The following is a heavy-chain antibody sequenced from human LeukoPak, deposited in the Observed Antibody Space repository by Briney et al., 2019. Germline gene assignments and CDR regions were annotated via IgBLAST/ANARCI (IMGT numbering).Heavy chain of an antibody. CDR3: AGITGTTGDYYYYYMDV. D-gene: IGHD1-7*01. V-gene: IGHV3-23*01. Sequence: GGSLTLSCTASVFTLSIYAVIGLRQSRGKAREWLSSFCGSWCRTYYAASVKGRFTISRDNSKNTLYLQMNSLRAEDTAVYYCAGITGTTGDYYYYYMDVWGKGTTVTVSS. CDR1: VFTLSIYA. CDR2: FCGSWCRT. J-gene: IGHJ6*03.